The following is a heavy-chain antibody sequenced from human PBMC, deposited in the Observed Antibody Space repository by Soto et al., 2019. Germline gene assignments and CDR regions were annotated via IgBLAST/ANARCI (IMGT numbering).Heavy chain of an antibody. CDR1: GFTFATYT. Sequence: EVQLVESGGGLVTPGGSLRLSCAASGFTFATYTMNWVRQAPGKGLEWVASISSGPSYIDYADSVKGRFTISRDDAKNSLYLQMNSLRAEDTALYYCARVIVVTAIHALAFNIWGQGTMVTVSS. V-gene: IGHV3-21*01. J-gene: IGHJ3*02. CDR3: ARVIVVTAIHALAFNI. CDR2: ISSGPSYI. D-gene: IGHD2-21*02.